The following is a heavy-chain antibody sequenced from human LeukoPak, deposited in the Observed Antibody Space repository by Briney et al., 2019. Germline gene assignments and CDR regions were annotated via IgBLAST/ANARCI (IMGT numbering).Heavy chain of an antibody. CDR3: ANGAFRLYYIDV. J-gene: IGHJ6*03. D-gene: IGHD2-8*01. CDR1: GFTFSDYY. Sequence: GGSLRLSCAASGFTFSDYYMNWIRQAPGKGLEWVSYISSSGSSIYYADSVKGRFTISRDNAKNTVYLQMNSLRAEDTAVYYCANGAFRLYYIDVWGKGTTVTVSS. V-gene: IGHV3-11*04. CDR2: ISSSGSSI.